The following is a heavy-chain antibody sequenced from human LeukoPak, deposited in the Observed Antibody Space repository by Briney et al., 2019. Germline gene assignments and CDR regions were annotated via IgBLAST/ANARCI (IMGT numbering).Heavy chain of an antibody. CDR3: AREYVTAYIVGDY. CDR2: ISYDGSNK. D-gene: IGHD1-26*01. CDR1: GFTFSSYA. Sequence: GGSLRLSCAASGFTFSSYAMHWVRQAPGKGLEWVAVISYDGSNKYYADSVKGRFTISRDNSKNTLYLRMNSLRAEDTAVYYCAREYVTAYIVGDYWGQGTLVTVSS. V-gene: IGHV3-30*04. J-gene: IGHJ4*02.